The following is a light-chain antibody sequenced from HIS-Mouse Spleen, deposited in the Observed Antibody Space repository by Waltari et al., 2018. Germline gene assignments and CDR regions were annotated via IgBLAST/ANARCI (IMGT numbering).Light chain of an antibody. CDR1: QSVSSY. CDR2: DAS. J-gene: IGKJ4*01. Sequence: EIVLTQSPATLSLSPGERATLSCRASQSVSSYLAWYQQQPGQAPRLLIYDASNMATGIPARFSGSGSGTDFTLTISSLEPEDFAVYYCQQRSNWPPLTFGGGTKVEIK. V-gene: IGKV3-11*01. CDR3: QQRSNWPPLT.